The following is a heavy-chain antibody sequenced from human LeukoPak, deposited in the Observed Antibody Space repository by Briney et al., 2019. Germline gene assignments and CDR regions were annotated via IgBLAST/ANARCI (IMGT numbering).Heavy chain of an antibody. V-gene: IGHV3-30*02. Sequence: PGGSLRLSCAASGFTFSSYGMYWVRQAPGKGLEWVAFIRNDGRSKYYADSVKGRFTISRDNSKNTLYLQMNSLRAEDTAVHYCAKGGPFGVLTPYYFDYWGQGTLVTVSS. CDR3: AKGGPFGVLTPYYFDY. CDR2: IRNDGRSK. J-gene: IGHJ4*02. CDR1: GFTFSSYG. D-gene: IGHD3-3*01.